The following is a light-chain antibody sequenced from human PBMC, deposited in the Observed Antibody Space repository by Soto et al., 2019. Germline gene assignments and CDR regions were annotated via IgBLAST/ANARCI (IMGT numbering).Light chain of an antibody. Sequence: EIVLTQSPATLSLSPGDRATLSCRASQSVGSYLAWYQQKPGQAPRLLIYAASNRATGIPARFSGSGSGTDFTLTITSLEPEDFAVYYCQQRSNWPSTFGGGTKVEIK. CDR2: AAS. CDR1: QSVGSY. V-gene: IGKV3-11*01. J-gene: IGKJ4*01. CDR3: QQRSNWPST.